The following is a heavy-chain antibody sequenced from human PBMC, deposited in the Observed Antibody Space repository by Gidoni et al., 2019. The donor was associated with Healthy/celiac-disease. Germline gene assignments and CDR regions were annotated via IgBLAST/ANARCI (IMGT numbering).Heavy chain of an antibody. J-gene: IGHJ3*02. CDR2: IWYDGSNK. Sequence: QVQLVESGGGVVQPGRSLRLSCGASGFTFSSCGMHWVRQAPGKGLEWVAVIWYDGSNKYYADSVKGRFTISRDNSKNTLYLQMNSLRAEDTAVYYCAREGYDSSRDAFDIWGQGTMVTVSS. CDR1: GFTFSSCG. V-gene: IGHV3-33*01. D-gene: IGHD3-22*01. CDR3: AREGYDSSRDAFDI.